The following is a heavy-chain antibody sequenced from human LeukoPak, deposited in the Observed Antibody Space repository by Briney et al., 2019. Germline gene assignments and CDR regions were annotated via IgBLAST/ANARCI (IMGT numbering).Heavy chain of an antibody. Sequence: GGSLRLSCAASGFTFSSYWMHWVRQAPGKGLVWVSRINADGSSTSYADSVKGRFTISRDNAKNTLYLQMNSLRAEDTAVYYCARGTYDYGDYVGFDYWGRGTLVTVSS. V-gene: IGHV3-74*01. CDR3: ARGTYDYGDYVGFDY. J-gene: IGHJ4*02. CDR2: INADGSST. D-gene: IGHD4-17*01. CDR1: GFTFSSYW.